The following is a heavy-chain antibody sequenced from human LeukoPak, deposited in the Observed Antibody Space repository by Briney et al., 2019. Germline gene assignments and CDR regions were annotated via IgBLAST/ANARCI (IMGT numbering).Heavy chain of an antibody. CDR3: GTIAAAENY. D-gene: IGHD6-13*01. Sequence: GGSLRLSCAASGFTFSEYYMSWIRQAPGKGLEWVSYIDIISTYTNYADSVKGRFTISRDNAKNSLYLQMNSLRAEDTAVYYCGTIAAAENYWGQGTLVTVSS. V-gene: IGHV3-11*03. J-gene: IGHJ4*02. CDR1: GFTFSEYY. CDR2: IDIISTYT.